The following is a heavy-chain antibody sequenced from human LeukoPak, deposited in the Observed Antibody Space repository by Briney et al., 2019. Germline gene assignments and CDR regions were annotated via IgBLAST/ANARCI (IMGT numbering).Heavy chain of an antibody. CDR1: GGTFSSYA. V-gene: IGHV1-69*04. Sequence: SVKVSCKASGGTFSSYAISWVRQAPGPGLEWMGRIILILGIANYAQKFQGRVTITADKSTSTAYIELSSLRSEDTAVYYCAREAGTGFTFDYWGQGALVTVSS. D-gene: IGHD1-1*01. CDR3: AREAGTGFTFDY. CDR2: IILILGIA. J-gene: IGHJ4*02.